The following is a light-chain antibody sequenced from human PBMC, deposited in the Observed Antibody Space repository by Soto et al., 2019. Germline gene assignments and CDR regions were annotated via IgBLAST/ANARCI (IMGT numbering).Light chain of an antibody. V-gene: IGKV3-20*01. CDR2: GAS. CDR1: QSVDTTF. Sequence: EIVLTQSPGSLSLSPGQRATLSCRASQSVDTTFFAWYQKKPGQAPRLLIYGASKRATGIPDRFSGSGSGPDFTLIISTLEPEDFAVYYCQQYMSSVTFGQGTKVELK. CDR3: QQYMSSVT. J-gene: IGKJ1*01.